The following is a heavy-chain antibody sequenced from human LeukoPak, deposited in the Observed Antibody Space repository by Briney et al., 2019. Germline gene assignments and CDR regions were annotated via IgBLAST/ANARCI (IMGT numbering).Heavy chain of an antibody. CDR2: IYSGGST. Sequence: PGGSLRLSCAASGFTVSGNYMSWVRQAPGKGLEWVSVIYSGGSTYYADCVKGRFTISRDNSKNTLYLQMNSLRAEDTAVYCCARVQNDFWSGYYFDYWGQGTLVTVSS. D-gene: IGHD3-3*01. V-gene: IGHV3-66*02. J-gene: IGHJ4*02. CDR1: GFTVSGNY. CDR3: ARVQNDFWSGYYFDY.